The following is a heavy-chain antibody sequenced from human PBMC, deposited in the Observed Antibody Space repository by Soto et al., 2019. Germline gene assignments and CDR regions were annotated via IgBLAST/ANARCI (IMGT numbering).Heavy chain of an antibody. Sequence: EEQLVESGGGLVQPGGSLRLSCAASAFTFSSYSMNWVRQAPGKELEWISYITSSGEITDYADSVKGRFTISRDNAKNSLYLQLKSLRAEDTAVYYCARDHQWAFDIWGQGTTVTVSS. CDR3: ARDHQWAFDI. CDR1: AFTFSSYS. CDR2: ITSSGEIT. J-gene: IGHJ3*02. D-gene: IGHD1-26*01. V-gene: IGHV3-48*01.